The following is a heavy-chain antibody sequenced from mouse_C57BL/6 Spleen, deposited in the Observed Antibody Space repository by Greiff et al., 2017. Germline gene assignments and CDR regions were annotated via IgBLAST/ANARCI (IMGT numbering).Heavy chain of an antibody. V-gene: IGHV1-64*01. CDR1: GYTFTSYW. J-gene: IGHJ2*01. Sequence: QVQLQQPGAELVKPGASVKLSCKASGYTFTSYWMHWVKQRPGQGLEWIGMIHPNSGSTNYNEKFKSKATLTVDNSSSTAYMQRSSLTSEDSAVYYCASYSNYYVDYGGQGTTLTVSS. D-gene: IGHD2-5*01. CDR3: ASYSNYYVDY. CDR2: IHPNSGST.